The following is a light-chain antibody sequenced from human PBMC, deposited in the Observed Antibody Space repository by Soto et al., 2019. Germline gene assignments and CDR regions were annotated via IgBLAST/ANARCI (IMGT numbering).Light chain of an antibody. CDR1: QSVSSSY. J-gene: IGKJ2*01. CDR2: GAS. V-gene: IGKV3-20*01. CDR3: QQYGSAPYT. Sequence: ENVLTQSPGTLSLSPGERATLSCRASQSVSSSYLAWYQQKPGQAPRLLIYGASNRTTGIPDRFSGSGSGTDFTLTISRLEPEDVAIYYCQQYGSAPYTFGQGTKLEIK.